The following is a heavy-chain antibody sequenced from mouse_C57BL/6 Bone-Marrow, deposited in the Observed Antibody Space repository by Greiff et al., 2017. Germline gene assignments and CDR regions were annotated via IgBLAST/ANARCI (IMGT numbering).Heavy chain of an antibody. CDR2: IDPETGGT. V-gene: IGHV1-15*01. J-gene: IGHJ3*01. D-gene: IGHD1-1*01. CDR1: GYTFTDYE. Sequence: VKLQQSGAELVRPGASVTLSCKASGYTFTDYEMHWVKQTPVHGLEWIGAIDPETGGTAYNQKFKGKAILTADKSSSTAYMELRSLTSEDSAVYYCTREAPITTVVAPYWGQGTLVTVSA. CDR3: TREAPITTVVAPY.